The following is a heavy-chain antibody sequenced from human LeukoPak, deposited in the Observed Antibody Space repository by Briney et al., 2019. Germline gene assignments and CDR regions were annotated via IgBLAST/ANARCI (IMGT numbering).Heavy chain of an antibody. CDR3: ARDSLRFLEWLSRGYYYYGMDV. CDR1: GFTFSSYW. CDR2: IKQDGSEK. D-gene: IGHD3-3*01. J-gene: IGHJ6*02. Sequence: GGSLRLSCAASGFTFSSYWMSWVRQAPGKGLEWVANIKQDGSEKYYVDSVKGRFTISRDNAKNSLYLQMNSLRAEDTAVYYCARDSLRFLEWLSRGYYYYGMDVWGQGTTVTVSS. V-gene: IGHV3-7*01.